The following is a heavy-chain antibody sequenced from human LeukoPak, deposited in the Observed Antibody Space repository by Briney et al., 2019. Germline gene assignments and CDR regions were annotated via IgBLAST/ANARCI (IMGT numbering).Heavy chain of an antibody. CDR2: ISKDGSDK. CDR3: ARDYWWNYDY. CDR1: GFTFSDYA. D-gene: IGHD1-7*01. V-gene: IGHV3-30-3*01. J-gene: IGHJ4*02. Sequence: PGGSLRLSCAASGFTFSDYAMHWVRQAPGKGLEWVAVISKDGSDKYYPGSVRGRSIISRDNSKNTIYLQMDSLRAEDTAIYYCARDYWWNYDYWGQGTLVTVSS.